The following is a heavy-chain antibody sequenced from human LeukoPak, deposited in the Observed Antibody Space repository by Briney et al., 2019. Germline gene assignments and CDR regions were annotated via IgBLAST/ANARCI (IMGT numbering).Heavy chain of an antibody. J-gene: IGHJ6*02. Sequence: SETLSLTCTVSGGSISSYYWSWLRQPAGKGLEWIGRIYTSGSTNYNPSLKSRVTMSVDTSKNQFSLKLSSVTAAGTAVYYCARGNYGGYGGPYYYYGMDVWGQGTTVTVSS. CDR2: IYTSGST. V-gene: IGHV4-4*07. D-gene: IGHD4-17*01. CDR3: ARGNYGGYGGPYYYYGMDV. CDR1: GGSISSYY.